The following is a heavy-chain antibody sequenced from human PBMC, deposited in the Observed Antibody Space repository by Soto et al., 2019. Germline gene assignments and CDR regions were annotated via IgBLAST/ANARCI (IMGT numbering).Heavy chain of an antibody. CDR1: GFTFSGYW. J-gene: IGHJ6*02. CDR2: ISYDGSNK. CDR3: AKDFPRMDV. Sequence: GGSLRLSCAASGFTFSGYWMHWVRQAPGKGLVWVAVISYDGSNKYYADSVKGRFTISRDNSKNTLYLQMNSLRAEDTAVYYCAKDFPRMDVWGQGTTVTVSS. V-gene: IGHV3-30*18.